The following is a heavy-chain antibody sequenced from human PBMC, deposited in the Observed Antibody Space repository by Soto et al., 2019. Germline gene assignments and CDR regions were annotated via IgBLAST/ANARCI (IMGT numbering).Heavy chain of an antibody. CDR3: ARGWDSGSAAFDY. Sequence: SVKVSCKASGGTFSSYAISWVRQAPGQGLEWVGGIIPIFGTANYAQKFQGRVTITADESTSTGYMELSSLRSEDTAVYYCARGWDSGSAAFDYWGQGTLVTVSS. D-gene: IGHD1-26*01. V-gene: IGHV1-69*13. CDR1: GGTFSSYA. CDR2: IIPIFGTA. J-gene: IGHJ4*02.